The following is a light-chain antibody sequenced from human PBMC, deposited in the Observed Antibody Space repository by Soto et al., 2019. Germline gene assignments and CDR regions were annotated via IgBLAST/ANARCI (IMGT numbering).Light chain of an antibody. CDR3: QHYNSYSEA. CDR1: QSISSY. J-gene: IGKJ1*01. Sequence: DIQMTQSPSSLSASVGDRGTITCRASQSISSYLNWYQQTPGKAPKILIYAASSLQSGVPSRFRGSGSGTECTLTISRLQPDDFATYYCQHYNSYSEAFGQGTKVDIK. V-gene: IGKV1-39*01. CDR2: AAS.